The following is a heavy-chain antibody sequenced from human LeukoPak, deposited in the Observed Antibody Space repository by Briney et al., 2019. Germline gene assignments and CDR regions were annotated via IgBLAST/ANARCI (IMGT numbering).Heavy chain of an antibody. D-gene: IGHD2-15*01. CDR1: GFTVSSNY. CDR3: ARPVVAATTPDTFDI. Sequence: AGGSLRLSCAASGFTVSSNYMSWVRQAPGKGLEWVSVIYSGGSTYYADSVKGRFTISRDNSKNTLYLQMNSLRAEDTAVYYCARPVVAATTPDTFDIWGQGTMVTVSS. J-gene: IGHJ3*02. V-gene: IGHV3-66*01. CDR2: IYSGGST.